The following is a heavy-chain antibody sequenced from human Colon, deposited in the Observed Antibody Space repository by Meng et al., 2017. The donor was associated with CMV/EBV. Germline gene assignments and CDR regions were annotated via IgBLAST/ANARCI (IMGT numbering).Heavy chain of an antibody. V-gene: IGHV3-74*03. D-gene: IGHD6-13*01. CDR2: INWDGSNA. J-gene: IGHJ4*02. CDR3: AKDRRRLGDGFGSTWEGAFDY. Sequence: GGSLRLSCTASGFTFRSYWMHWVRQAPGKGLVWVSRINWDGSNAQYADFVKGRFTISRDNDRNSVYLTMSNLRPEDTALYFCAKDRRRLGDGFGSTWEGAFDYWGQGTQVTVSS. CDR1: GFTFRSYW.